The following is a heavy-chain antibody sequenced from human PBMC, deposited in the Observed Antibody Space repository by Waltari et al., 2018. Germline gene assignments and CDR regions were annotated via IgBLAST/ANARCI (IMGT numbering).Heavy chain of an antibody. D-gene: IGHD2-2*01. CDR1: GGSFRGYY. Sequence: QVQLQQWGAGLLKPSETLSLTCAVYGGSFRGYYWSWIRQPPGKGLEWIGEINHSGSTNYNPSLKSRVTISVDTSKNQFSLKLSSVTAADTAVYYCARGSGCSSTSCQYYFDYWGQGTLVTVS. V-gene: IGHV4-34*01. CDR3: ARGSGCSSTSCQYYFDY. J-gene: IGHJ4*02. CDR2: INHSGST.